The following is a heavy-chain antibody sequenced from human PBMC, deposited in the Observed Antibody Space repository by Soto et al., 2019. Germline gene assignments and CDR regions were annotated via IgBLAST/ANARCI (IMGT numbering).Heavy chain of an antibody. CDR2: IIPVFGTA. J-gene: IGHJ4*02. V-gene: IGHV1-69*13. Sequence: SVKVSCKDSGGLFSSYAISWVRQAPGQGLEWMGGIIPVFGTAYYAQKFQGRVTITADESTNTAYMELSSLRSEDTAMYYCARGGSGYVWSNEFWGQGSLVTVSS. CDR1: GGLFSSYA. CDR3: ARGGSGYVWSNEF. D-gene: IGHD3-22*01.